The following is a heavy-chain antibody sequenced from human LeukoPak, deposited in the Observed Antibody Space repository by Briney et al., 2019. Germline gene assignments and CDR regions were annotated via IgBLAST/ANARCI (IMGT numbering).Heavy chain of an antibody. V-gene: IGHV4-30-4*01. J-gene: IGHJ3*02. CDR2: IYYSGST. Sequence: SQTLSLTCTVSGGSISSGDYYWSWIRQPPGKGLEWIGYIYYSGSTYYNPSLKSRVTISVDTSKNQFSLKLSSVTAADTAAYYCARARFGEDSGVDAFDIWGQGTMVTVSS. D-gene: IGHD3-10*01. CDR3: ARARFGEDSGVDAFDI. CDR1: GGSISSGDYY.